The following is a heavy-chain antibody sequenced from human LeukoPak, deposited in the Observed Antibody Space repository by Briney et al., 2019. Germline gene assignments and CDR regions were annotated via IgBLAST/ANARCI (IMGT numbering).Heavy chain of an antibody. Sequence: SQTLSLTCAISGDSVSSNSAAWNWIRQSPSRGLEWLGRTYYRSKWYNDYAVSVKSRITINPDTSKNQFSLQLNSVTPEDTAVYYCARDLSAYSSGWYDNDNWFDPWGQGTLVTVSS. CDR1: GDSVSSNSAA. CDR3: ARDLSAYSSGWYDNDNWFDP. V-gene: IGHV6-1*01. D-gene: IGHD6-19*01. CDR2: TYYRSKWYN. J-gene: IGHJ5*02.